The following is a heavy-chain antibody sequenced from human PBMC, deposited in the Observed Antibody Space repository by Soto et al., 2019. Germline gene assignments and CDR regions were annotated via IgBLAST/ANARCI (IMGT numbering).Heavy chain of an antibody. CDR3: ASASSGSDYYYYYGMDV. J-gene: IGHJ6*02. Sequence: ASVKVSCKASGYTFTSYGISWVRQAPGQGLEWMGWISAYNGNTNYAQKLQGRVTMTTDTSTSTAYMELRSLRSDDTAVYYCASASSGSDYYYYYGMDVWGQGTTVTVSS. V-gene: IGHV1-18*01. D-gene: IGHD3-10*01. CDR1: GYTFTSYG. CDR2: ISAYNGNT.